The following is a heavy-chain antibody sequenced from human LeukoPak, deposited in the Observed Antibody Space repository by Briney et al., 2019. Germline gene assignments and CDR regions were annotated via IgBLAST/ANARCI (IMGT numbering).Heavy chain of an antibody. CDR3: ARAVIVVAADTQRNWFDP. D-gene: IGHD2-15*01. V-gene: IGHV4-34*01. Sequence: TSSETLSLTCAVYGLSFSGYYWTWLPQTPGKGLEWIGEINHSGITDYNPSLRSRVTISVATSKNQFSLKLSSVTAADTAIYCCARAVIVVAADTQRNWFDPWGQGTLVTVSS. CDR2: INHSGIT. J-gene: IGHJ5*02. CDR1: GLSFSGYY.